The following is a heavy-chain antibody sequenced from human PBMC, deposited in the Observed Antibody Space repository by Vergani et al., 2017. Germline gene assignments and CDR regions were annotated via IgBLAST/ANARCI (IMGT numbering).Heavy chain of an antibody. V-gene: IGHV3-43D*03. D-gene: IGHD1-26*01. CDR3: AKDFDSGIYSWGFDS. J-gene: IGHJ4*02. CDR1: GFTFDDYA. CDR2: ISWDGGST. Sequence: EVQLVESGGVVVQPGGSLRLSCAASGFTFDDYAMHWVRQVSGKGLEWVSLISWDGGSTYYADSVKCRFTISRDNSKNSLYLQMNSLRAEDTALYYCAKDFDSGIYSWGFDSWGQGTLVTVSS.